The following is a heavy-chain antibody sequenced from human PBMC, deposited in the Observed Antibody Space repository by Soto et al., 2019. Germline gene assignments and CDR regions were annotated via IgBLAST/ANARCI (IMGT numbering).Heavy chain of an antibody. CDR3: ARLPGIAAAGDY. V-gene: IGHV4-30-4*01. J-gene: IGHJ4*02. Sequence: PSETLSLTCTVSGGSISSGDYYWSWIRQPPGKGLEWIGYIYYSGSTYYNPSLKSRVTISVDTSKNQFSLKLSSVTAADTAVYYCARLPGIAAAGDYWGQGTLVTVSS. CDR1: GGSISSGDYY. CDR2: IYYSGST. D-gene: IGHD6-13*01.